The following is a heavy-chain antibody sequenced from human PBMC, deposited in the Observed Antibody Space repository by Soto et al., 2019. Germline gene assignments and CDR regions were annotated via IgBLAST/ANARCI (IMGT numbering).Heavy chain of an antibody. J-gene: IGHJ4*02. V-gene: IGHV4-31*03. D-gene: IGHD3-10*01. CDR3: ARLQSHFGSGTSYNDY. CDR1: GGSISSGGYY. Sequence: SETLSLTCTVSGGSISSGGYYWSWIRQHPGKGLEWIGYIYYSGSTYYNPSLKSRVTISVDTSKNQFSLKLSSVTAADTAVYYCARLQSHFGSGTSYNDYWGQGTLVTVSS. CDR2: IYYSGST.